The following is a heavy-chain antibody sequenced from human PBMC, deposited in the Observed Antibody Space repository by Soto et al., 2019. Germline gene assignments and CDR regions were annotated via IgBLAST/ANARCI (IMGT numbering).Heavy chain of an antibody. CDR1: GGSISSGDYC. CDR2: IYYSGST. CDR3: ARGGSSSWYRGGWFDP. D-gene: IGHD6-13*01. V-gene: IGHV4-30-4*01. J-gene: IGHJ5*02. Sequence: SETLSLTCTVSGGSISSGDYCWSWIRQPPGKGLEWIGYIYYSGSTYYNPSLKSRVTISVDTSKNQFSLKLSAVTAADTAVYYCARGGSSSWYRGGWFDPWGQGTLVTVSS.